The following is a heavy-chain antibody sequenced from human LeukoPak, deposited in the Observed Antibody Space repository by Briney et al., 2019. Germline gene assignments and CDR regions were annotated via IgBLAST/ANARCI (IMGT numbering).Heavy chain of an antibody. CDR3: ARWVGAAGFDY. D-gene: IGHD2-15*01. CDR1: GFIFSSYG. CDR2: IWYDGSNK. V-gene: IGHV3-33*01. Sequence: GRSLRLSCAASGFIFSSYGMHCVRQAPGKGLEWVAVIWYDGSNKYYADSVKGRFSISRDNSKNTLYLQMNSLRAEDTAVYYCARWVGAAGFDYWGQGTLVTVSS. J-gene: IGHJ4*02.